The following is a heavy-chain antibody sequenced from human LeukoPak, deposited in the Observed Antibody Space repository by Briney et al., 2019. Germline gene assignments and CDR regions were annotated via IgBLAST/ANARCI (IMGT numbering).Heavy chain of an antibody. D-gene: IGHD3-22*01. J-gene: IGHJ4*02. Sequence: GGSLRLSCAASGFTFSSYGMHWVRQAPGRGLEWVAVISYDGSNKYYADSVKGRFTISRDNSKNTLYLQMNSLRAEDTAVYYCAKESAGMIVSYWGQGTLVTVSS. CDR2: ISYDGSNK. V-gene: IGHV3-30*18. CDR3: AKESAGMIVSY. CDR1: GFTFSSYG.